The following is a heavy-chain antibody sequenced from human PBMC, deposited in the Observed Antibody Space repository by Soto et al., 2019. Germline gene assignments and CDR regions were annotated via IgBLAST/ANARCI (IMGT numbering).Heavy chain of an antibody. CDR3: ARARGGIGYCSSTSCYNRNWFDP. Sequence: QVQLVQSGAEVKKPGASVKVSCKASGYTFTGYYMHWVRQAPGQGLEWMGWINPNSGGTNYAQKFQGRVTMTRDTSISTAYMELSRLRSDDTAVYYCARARGGIGYCSSTSCYNRNWFDPWGQGTLVTVSS. J-gene: IGHJ5*02. D-gene: IGHD2-2*02. CDR1: GYTFTGYY. V-gene: IGHV1-2*02. CDR2: INPNSGGT.